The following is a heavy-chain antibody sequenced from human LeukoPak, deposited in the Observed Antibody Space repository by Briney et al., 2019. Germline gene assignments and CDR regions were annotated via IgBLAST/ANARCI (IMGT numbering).Heavy chain of an antibody. J-gene: IGHJ4*02. D-gene: IGHD3-10*01. Sequence: GGSLRLSCAASGFTFSDYYMSWIRQAPGKGLEWVSYISSSSSYKNYEDSVKGRFTISRDNAKNSLYLQMNSRRAEDTAVYYCARDRHYGSGSYYYWGQGTLVTVSS. CDR2: ISSSSSYK. CDR3: ARDRHYGSGSYYY. CDR1: GFTFSDYY. V-gene: IGHV3-11*06.